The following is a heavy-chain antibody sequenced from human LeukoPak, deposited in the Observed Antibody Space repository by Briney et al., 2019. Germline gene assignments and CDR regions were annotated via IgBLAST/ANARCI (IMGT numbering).Heavy chain of an antibody. Sequence: PGGSLRLSCAASGFTFSDYYMSWIRQAPGKGLERVSYISSSSSYTNYADTVKGRFTISRDNAKNSLYLQMNSLRAEDTAVYYCASTKEDTAMAPFDYWGQGTLVTVSS. CDR1: GFTFSDYY. CDR2: ISSSSSYT. V-gene: IGHV3-11*03. J-gene: IGHJ4*02. CDR3: ASTKEDTAMAPFDY. D-gene: IGHD5-18*01.